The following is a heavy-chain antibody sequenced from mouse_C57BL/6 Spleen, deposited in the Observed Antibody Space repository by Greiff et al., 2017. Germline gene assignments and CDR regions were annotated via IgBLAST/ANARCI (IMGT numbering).Heavy chain of an antibody. V-gene: IGHV5-16*01. D-gene: IGHD2-4*01. CDR3: ARGDYDRAYFDY. CDR2: INYDGSST. CDR1: GFTFSDYY. J-gene: IGHJ2*01. Sequence: EVKVVESEGGLVQPGSSMKLSCTASGFTFSDYYMAWVRQVPEKGLEWVANINYDGSSTYYLDSLKSRFIISRDNAKNILYLQMSSLKSEDTATYYCARGDYDRAYFDYWGQGTTLTVAS.